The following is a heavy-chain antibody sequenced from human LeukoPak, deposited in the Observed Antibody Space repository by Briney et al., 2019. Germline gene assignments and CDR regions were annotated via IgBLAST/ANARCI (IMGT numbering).Heavy chain of an antibody. D-gene: IGHD3-10*01. Sequence: SVKVSCKASGGTFSSYAISWVRQAPGQGLEWMGRIIPILGIANYAQKFQGRVTITADKSTSTAYMELSSLRSEDTAVYCCAIDSGYGYLNYYYGMDVWGQGTTVTVSS. CDR2: IIPILGIA. V-gene: IGHV1-69*04. CDR3: AIDSGYGYLNYYYGMDV. J-gene: IGHJ6*02. CDR1: GGTFSSYA.